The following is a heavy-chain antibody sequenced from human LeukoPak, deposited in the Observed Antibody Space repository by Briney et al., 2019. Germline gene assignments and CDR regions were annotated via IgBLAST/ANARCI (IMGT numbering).Heavy chain of an antibody. CDR1: PESPTASF. V-gene: IGHV1-2*02. CDR2: INPNTGGT. J-gene: IGHJ5*02. D-gene: IGHD6-13*01. CDR3: AIQRQAAAGPNWFHP. Sequence: ASVKASCTASPESPTASFMRGLRQAPGQGLEWMGWINPNTGGTNYAQQFQGRVTMTRDTSISTAYMELSRLKSDDTAVYYCAIQRQAAAGPNWFHPWGQGTLVTVSS.